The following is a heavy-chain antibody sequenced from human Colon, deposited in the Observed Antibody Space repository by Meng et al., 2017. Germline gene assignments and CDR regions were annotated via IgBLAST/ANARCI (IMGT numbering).Heavy chain of an antibody. Sequence: QVQLVQSGAEVKKPGASVKFSCKASGYTFSNYYIHWVRQAPGQGLEWVGIINPNGGATSYAQKFRGRVTMTRDSSTSTVYMELSSLRSEDTAVYFCARCQLANRGWFDSWGQGTLVTVSS. J-gene: IGHJ5*01. CDR3: ARCQLANRGWFDS. CDR2: INPNGGAT. CDR1: GYTFSNYY. D-gene: IGHD2/OR15-2a*01. V-gene: IGHV1-46*01.